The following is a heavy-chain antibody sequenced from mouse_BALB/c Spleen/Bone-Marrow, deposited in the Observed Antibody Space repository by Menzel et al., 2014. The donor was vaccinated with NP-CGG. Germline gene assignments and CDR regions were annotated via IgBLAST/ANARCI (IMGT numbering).Heavy chain of an antibody. V-gene: IGHV1S126*01. D-gene: IGHD2-10*02. CDR3: TRQYGNYYAMDY. J-gene: IGHJ4*01. CDR2: IYPSDSYT. Sequence: QVQLKESGAELVRPGASVKVSCKASGYTFTSYWINWVKQRPGQGLEWIGNIYPSDSYTNCNQNFKDKATLTVDKSSSTAYMQLSSPASEDSAVYYCTRQYGNYYAMDYWGQGTSVTVSS. CDR1: GYTFTSYW.